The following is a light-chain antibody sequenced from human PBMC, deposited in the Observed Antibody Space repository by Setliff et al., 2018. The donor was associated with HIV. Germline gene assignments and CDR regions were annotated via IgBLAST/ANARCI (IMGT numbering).Light chain of an antibody. CDR3: QVWDSSRDPSGV. CDR1: KIGSKS. CDR2: EDS. V-gene: IGLV3-21*03. Sequence: ELTQPHSVSVAPGKTARITCGGNKIGSKSVNWYQQKPGQAPVLVVYEDSDRPSGIPERFSGSNSDNTATLTISRVEAGDEADYYCQVWDSSRDPSGVFGSGTKVTVL. J-gene: IGLJ1*01.